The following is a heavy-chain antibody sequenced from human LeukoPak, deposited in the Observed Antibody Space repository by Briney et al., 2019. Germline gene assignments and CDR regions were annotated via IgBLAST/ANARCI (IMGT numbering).Heavy chain of an antibody. V-gene: IGHV4-39*07. Sequence: SETLSLTCTVSGGSISSSSYYWGWIRQPPGKGLEWIGSIYYSGSTYYNPSLKSRVTISVDTSKNQFSLKLSSVTAADTAVYYCARVPWRLQYFDYWGQGTLVTVSS. D-gene: IGHD4-11*01. CDR1: GGSISSSSYY. CDR2: IYYSGST. CDR3: ARVPWRLQYFDY. J-gene: IGHJ4*02.